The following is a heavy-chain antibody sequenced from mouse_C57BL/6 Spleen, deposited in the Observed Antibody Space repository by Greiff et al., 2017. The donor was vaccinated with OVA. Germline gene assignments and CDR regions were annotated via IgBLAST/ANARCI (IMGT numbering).Heavy chain of an antibody. CDR3: SSERGGVYAMDY. CDR1: GFTFSSYA. Sequence: DVMLVESGEGLVKPGGSLKLSCAASGFTFSSYAMSWVRQTPEKRLEWVAYISSGGGYIYYADTVKGRFTISRDNARNTLYLQMSSLKSEDTAMYYCSSERGGVYAMDYWGQGTSVTVSS. V-gene: IGHV5-9-1*02. J-gene: IGHJ4*01. CDR2: ISSGGGYI.